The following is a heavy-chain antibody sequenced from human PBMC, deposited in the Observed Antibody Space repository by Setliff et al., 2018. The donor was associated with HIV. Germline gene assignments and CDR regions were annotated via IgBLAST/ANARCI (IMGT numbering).Heavy chain of an antibody. CDR1: GVSISNYY. V-gene: IGHV4-59*01. D-gene: IGHD3-22*01. CDR3: ARDPPPSYYDGPDAFDI. CDR2: MYYSGNT. J-gene: IGHJ3*02. Sequence: PSETLSLTCTVSGVSISNYYWSWIRQPPGKGLEWIGYMYYSGNTNFNPSLKSRVTISVDTSTSTAYMELRSLRSDDTAVYYCARDPPPSYYDGPDAFDIWGQGTMVTVSS.